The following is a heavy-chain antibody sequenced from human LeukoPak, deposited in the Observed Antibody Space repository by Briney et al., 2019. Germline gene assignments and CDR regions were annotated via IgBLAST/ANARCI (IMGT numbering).Heavy chain of an antibody. CDR2: INHSGST. J-gene: IGHJ4*02. CDR1: GGSFSGYY. V-gene: IGHV4-34*01. CDR3: ASDSTRTTGGDDY. D-gene: IGHD4-17*01. Sequence: PSETLSLTCAVYGGSFSGYYWSWIRQPPGKGLEWIGEINHSGSTNYNPSLKSRVTIPVDTSKNQFSLKLSSVTAADTAVYYCASDSTRTTGGDDYWGQGTLVTVSS.